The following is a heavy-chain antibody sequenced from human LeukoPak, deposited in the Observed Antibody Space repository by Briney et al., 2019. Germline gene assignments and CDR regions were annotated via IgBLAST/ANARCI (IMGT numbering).Heavy chain of an antibody. D-gene: IGHD5-18*01. CDR3: AKRAEDTARPFFDY. Sequence: GGSLRLSCAASGFTFSSYAINWLRQAPGKGLEWVSAITGSGATTYYADSVRGRFTISRDNSKNTVYLQMNSLRGEDTAVYYCAKRAEDTARPFFDYWGQGTLVTVPS. CDR2: ITGSGATT. V-gene: IGHV3-23*01. CDR1: GFTFSSYA. J-gene: IGHJ4*02.